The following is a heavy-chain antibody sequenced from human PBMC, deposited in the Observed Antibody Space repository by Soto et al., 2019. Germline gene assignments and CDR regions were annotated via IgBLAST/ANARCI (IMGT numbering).Heavy chain of an antibody. J-gene: IGHJ4*02. CDR2: ISYDGGNI. CDR1: GHSFSDFG. CDR3: AKGLGLGAVLMVFAS. D-gene: IGHD3-16*01. V-gene: IGHV3-30*13. Sequence: PGGSLRLSCAASGHSFSDFGMHWVRQPPGKGLEWVAVISYDGGNIYYSDSVKGRFTISRDNSEERLYLQMNSLRPEDTAMYYCAKGLGLGAVLMVFASWGQGTLVTVS.